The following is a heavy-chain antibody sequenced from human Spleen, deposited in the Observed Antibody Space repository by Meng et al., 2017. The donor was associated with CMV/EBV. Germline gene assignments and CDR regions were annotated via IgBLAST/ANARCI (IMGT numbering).Heavy chain of an antibody. V-gene: IGHV3-20*01. CDR3: ARGMGVATSDYYYGMDV. CDR2: ISWNGGST. Sequence: GESLKISCAASGFTFDDYGMSWVRQAPGKGLEWVSGISWNGGSTGYADSVKGRFTISRDNAKNSLYLQMNSLRAEDTAVYHCARGMGVATSDYYYGMDVWGQGTTVTVSS. D-gene: IGHD5-12*01. J-gene: IGHJ6*02. CDR1: GFTFDDYG.